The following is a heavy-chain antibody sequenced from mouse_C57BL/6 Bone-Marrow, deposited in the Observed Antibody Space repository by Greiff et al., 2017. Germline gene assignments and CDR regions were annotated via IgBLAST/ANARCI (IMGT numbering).Heavy chain of an antibody. V-gene: IGHV3-6*01. CDR2: ISYDGSN. J-gene: IGHJ3*01. CDR1: GYSITSGYY. D-gene: IGHD1-1*01. CDR3: ARDRGITTVPFAY. Sequence: ESGPGLVKPSQSLSLTCSVTGYSITSGYYWNWIRQFPGNKLEWMGYISYDGSNNYNPSLKNRISITRDTSKNQFFLKLNSVTTEDTATYYCARDRGITTVPFAYWGQGTLVTVSA.